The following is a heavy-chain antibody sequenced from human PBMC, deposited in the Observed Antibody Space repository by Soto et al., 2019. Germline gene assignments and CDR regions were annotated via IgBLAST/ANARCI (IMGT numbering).Heavy chain of an antibody. CDR2: ISGSGDMT. V-gene: IGHV3-23*01. J-gene: IGHJ4*02. D-gene: IGHD1-26*01. CDR1: GFTFSRYT. Sequence: PGGSLRLSCAASGFTFSRYTMSWVRQAPGKGLEWLSGISGSGDMTYYAGSVKGRFTISRDNSKNTLYLQMNSLRVEDTAIYYCAKDAAEVTVSGSYYGSIDYWGQGTLVTVSS. CDR3: AKDAAEVTVSGSYYGSIDY.